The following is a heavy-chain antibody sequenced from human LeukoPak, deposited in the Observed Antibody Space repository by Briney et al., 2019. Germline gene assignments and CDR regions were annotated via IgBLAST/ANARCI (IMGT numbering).Heavy chain of an antibody. CDR2: INHSGST. CDR3: ARYGSHTPYYYYGMDV. D-gene: IGHD2-15*01. Sequence: PSETLSLTCAVYGGSFSGYYWSWMRQPPGKGLEWMGEINHSGSTNYNPSLKSRVTISVDTSKHQCSLKLSSVTAADTAVYYCARYGSHTPYYYYGMDVWGQGTTVTVSS. V-gene: IGHV4-34*01. CDR1: GGSFSGYY. J-gene: IGHJ6*02.